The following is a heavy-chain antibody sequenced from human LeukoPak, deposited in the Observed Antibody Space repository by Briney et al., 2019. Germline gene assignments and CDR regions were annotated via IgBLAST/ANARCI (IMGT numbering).Heavy chain of an antibody. CDR1: GFTFSSYA. Sequence: PGRSLRLSCAASGFTFSSYAMHWVRQAPGKGLEWVAVISYDGSNKYYADSVKGRFTISRDNSKNTLYLQMNSLRAEDTAVYYCARDYLGAAADSAVFDYWGQGTLVTVSS. CDR2: ISYDGSNK. V-gene: IGHV3-30-3*01. D-gene: IGHD6-13*01. CDR3: ARDYLGAAADSAVFDY. J-gene: IGHJ4*02.